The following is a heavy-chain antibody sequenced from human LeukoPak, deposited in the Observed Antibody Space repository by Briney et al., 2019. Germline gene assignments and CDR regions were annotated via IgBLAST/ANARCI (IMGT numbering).Heavy chain of an antibody. V-gene: IGHV1-46*01. CDR3: ASAGGYYGSGRY. J-gene: IGHJ4*02. D-gene: IGHD3-10*01. CDR1: GYTFTSYY. Sequence: GASVKVSCKASGYTFTSYYMHWVRQAPGQGLEWMGIINPSGGSTSYAQKFQGRVTMTRDMSTSTVYMELSSLRSEDTAVYHCASAGGYYGSGRYWGQGTLVTVSS. CDR2: INPSGGST.